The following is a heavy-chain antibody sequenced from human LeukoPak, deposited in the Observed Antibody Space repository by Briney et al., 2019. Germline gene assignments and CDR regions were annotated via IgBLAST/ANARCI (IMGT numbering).Heavy chain of an antibody. Sequence: GGSLRLSGAASGFTFSTYGMHWVRQAPGKGLEWVTFMHYDGSNKYYADSVKGRFTISRDNSKNTLYLQMNNLRAEDTAVYYCAKIGYGSGSYYPSTYYLDYWGQGTLVTVSS. D-gene: IGHD3-10*01. CDR1: GFTFSTYG. CDR2: MHYDGSNK. CDR3: AKIGYGSGSYYPSTYYLDY. V-gene: IGHV3-30*02. J-gene: IGHJ4*02.